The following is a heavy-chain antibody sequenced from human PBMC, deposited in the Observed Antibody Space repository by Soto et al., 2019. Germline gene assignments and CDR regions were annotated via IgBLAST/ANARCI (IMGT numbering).Heavy chain of an antibody. Sequence: GGSLRLSCAASGFTFSSYWMHWVRQAPGKGLEWVSAIGGSAESTYYGDSVKGRFTISRDNSKSTVYLQMNSLRAEDTAVYYCAVHCSTSSCSYWGQGTLVTVSS. CDR1: GFTFSSYW. CDR2: IGGSAEST. CDR3: AVHCSTSSCSY. V-gene: IGHV3-23*01. J-gene: IGHJ4*02. D-gene: IGHD2-2*01.